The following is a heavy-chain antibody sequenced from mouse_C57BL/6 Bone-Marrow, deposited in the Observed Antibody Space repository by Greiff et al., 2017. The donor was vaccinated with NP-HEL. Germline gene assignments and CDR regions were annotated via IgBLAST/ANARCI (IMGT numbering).Heavy chain of an antibody. CDR1: GYTFTSYW. CDR3: ARWAVVAPFDY. V-gene: IGHV1-52*01. J-gene: IGHJ2*01. Sequence: VQLQQPGAELVRPGSSVKLSCKASGYTFTSYWMHWVKQRPIQGLEWIGNIDPSDSETPYNQKFKDKATLTVDKSSSTAYMQLSSLTSEDSAVYYCARWAVVAPFDYWGQGTTLTVSS. CDR2: IDPSDSET. D-gene: IGHD1-1*01.